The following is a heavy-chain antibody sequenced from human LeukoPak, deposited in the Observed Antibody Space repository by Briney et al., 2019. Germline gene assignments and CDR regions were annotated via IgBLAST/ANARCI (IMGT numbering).Heavy chain of an antibody. D-gene: IGHD6-13*01. CDR1: GFTFSSYW. CDR2: INSDGSST. Sequence: GGSLRLSSAASGFTFSSYWMHWVRQAPGKGLVWVSRINSDGSSTTYADSVKGRFTISRDNAKNTLYLQMNSLRAEDTAVYYCARGGSGSSPYFDYGGQGTLVTVSS. CDR3: ARGGSGSSPYFDY. V-gene: IGHV3-74*01. J-gene: IGHJ4*02.